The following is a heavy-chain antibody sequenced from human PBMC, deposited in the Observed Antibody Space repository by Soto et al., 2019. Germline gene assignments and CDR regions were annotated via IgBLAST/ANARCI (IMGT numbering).Heavy chain of an antibody. J-gene: IGHJ6*02. Sequence: QLQLQESGPGLVKPSETLSLTCTVSGGSISSSSYYWGWIRQPPGKGLEWIGSIYYSGSTYYNPSLKRRVTISVDTSKNQFSLKLSSVTAADTAVYYCASLPKTTVITSYYYYYGMDVWGQGTTVTVSS. V-gene: IGHV4-39*01. CDR2: IYYSGST. CDR1: GGSISSSSYY. CDR3: ASLPKTTVITSYYYYYGMDV. D-gene: IGHD4-17*01.